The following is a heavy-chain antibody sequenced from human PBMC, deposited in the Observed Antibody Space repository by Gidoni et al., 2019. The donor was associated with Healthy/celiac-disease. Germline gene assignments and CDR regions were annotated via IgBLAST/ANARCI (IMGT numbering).Heavy chain of an antibody. CDR3: ARGEQWLVVTSDY. D-gene: IGHD6-19*01. J-gene: IGHJ4*02. CDR1: GYTFTSYD. V-gene: IGHV1-8*01. CDR2: MNPNSGNT. Sequence: STGEVKKPGASVKVSCKASGYTFTSYDINWVRQATGQGLEWMGWMNPNSGNTGYAQKFQGRVTMTRNTSISTAYMELSSLRSEDTAVYYCARGEQWLVVTSDYWGQGTLVTVSS.